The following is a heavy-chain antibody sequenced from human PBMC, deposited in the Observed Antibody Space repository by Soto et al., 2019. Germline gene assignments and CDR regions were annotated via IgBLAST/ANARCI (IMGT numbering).Heavy chain of an antibody. D-gene: IGHD3-16*01. CDR1: GFTFTKYA. CDR3: AKDQGGPFDY. V-gene: IGHV3-23*01. J-gene: IGHJ4*02. Sequence: GSLRLSCVASGFTFTKYAMNWARQAPGKGLEWVSAISASGTPTFHADSVKGRFTISRDNSKNTLYLQMNSLRAEDTAVYYCAKDQGGPFDYWGQGTLVTVSS. CDR2: ISASGTPT.